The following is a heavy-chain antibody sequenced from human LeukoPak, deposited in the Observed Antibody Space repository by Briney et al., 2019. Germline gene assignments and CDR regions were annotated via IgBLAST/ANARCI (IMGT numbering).Heavy chain of an antibody. J-gene: IGHJ4*02. CDR1: GFTFSSYA. D-gene: IGHD6-13*01. Sequence: GGSLRLSCAASGFTFSSYAMGWVRQAPGKGLEWVSAISGSGGSTYYADSVKGRFTISRDNSKNTLYLQMNSLRAEDTAVYYCAKVSSQQQSPFDYWGQGTLVTVSS. CDR2: ISGSGGST. V-gene: IGHV3-23*01. CDR3: AKVSSQQQSPFDY.